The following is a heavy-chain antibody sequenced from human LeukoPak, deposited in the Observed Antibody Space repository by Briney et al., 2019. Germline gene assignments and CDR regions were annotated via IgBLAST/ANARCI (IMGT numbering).Heavy chain of an antibody. Sequence: GGSLRLSCAAYGFTFSSYAMSWVRQAPGKGLEWVSAISGSGGSTYYADSVKGRFTISRDNSKNTLYLQMNSLRAGDTAVYYCARAYCSSTSCYNRGSGYYYMDVWGKGTTVTVSS. J-gene: IGHJ6*03. V-gene: IGHV3-23*01. CDR3: ARAYCSSTSCYNRGSGYYYMDV. CDR1: GFTFSSYA. D-gene: IGHD2-2*02. CDR2: ISGSGGST.